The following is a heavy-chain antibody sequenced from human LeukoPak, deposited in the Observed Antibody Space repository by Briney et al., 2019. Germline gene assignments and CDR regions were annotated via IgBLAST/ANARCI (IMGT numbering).Heavy chain of an antibody. CDR2: ISSSSDAI. Sequence: QPGGSLRLSCAASGFTFSTYGMNWVPQAPGKGPEWVSYISSSSDAIYYPDSVRGRFTISRDNAKNSLYLQMNSLRDEDTAVYYCARAMRSGYDYWGQGTLVTVSS. CDR1: GFTFSTYG. J-gene: IGHJ4*02. CDR3: ARAMRSGYDY. D-gene: IGHD5-12*01. V-gene: IGHV3-48*02.